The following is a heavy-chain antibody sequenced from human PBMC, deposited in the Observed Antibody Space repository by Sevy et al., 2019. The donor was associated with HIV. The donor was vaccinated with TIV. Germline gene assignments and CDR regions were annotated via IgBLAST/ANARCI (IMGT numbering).Heavy chain of an antibody. Sequence: GGSLRLSCAASGFTFDDYAMHWVRQAPGKGLEWVSGISWNSGSIGYADSVKGRFTISRDNAKNSLYLQMNSLRAEDTALYYCAKEGGGATYYYDSSGYPRGHFDYWGQRTLVTVSS. V-gene: IGHV3-9*01. D-gene: IGHD3-22*01. J-gene: IGHJ4*02. CDR1: GFTFDDYA. CDR3: AKEGGGATYYYDSSGYPRGHFDY. CDR2: ISWNSGSI.